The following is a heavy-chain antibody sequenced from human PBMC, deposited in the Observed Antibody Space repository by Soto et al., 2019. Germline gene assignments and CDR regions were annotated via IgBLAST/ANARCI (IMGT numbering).Heavy chain of an antibody. CDR2: TYYRSKWYN. V-gene: IGHV6-1*01. D-gene: IGHD1-1*01. J-gene: IGHJ6*02. CDR1: GDSVSSNSAA. Sequence: PSQTLSLTCAISGDSVSSNSAAWNWIRQSPSRGLEWLGRTYYRSKWYNDYAVSVKSRITINPDTSKNQFSLQLNSVTPEDTAVYYCARDLWNTHGSLYYYGMDVWGPGTTVTVYS. CDR3: ARDLWNTHGSLYYYGMDV.